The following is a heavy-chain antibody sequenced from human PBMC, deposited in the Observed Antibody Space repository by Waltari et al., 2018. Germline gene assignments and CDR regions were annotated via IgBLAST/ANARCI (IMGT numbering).Heavy chain of an antibody. CDR2: ISAYNGNT. D-gene: IGHD6-13*01. CDR3: ARDEREGSWYVRRAFDI. Sequence: QVQLVQSGAEVKKPGASVKVSCKASGYTFTSYGISWVRQAPGQGLEWMGWISAYNGNTNYAQKLQGRVTMTTETSTSTAYMELRSLRSDDTAVYYCARDEREGSWYVRRAFDIWGQGTMVTVSS. CDR1: GYTFTSYG. V-gene: IGHV1-18*01. J-gene: IGHJ3*02.